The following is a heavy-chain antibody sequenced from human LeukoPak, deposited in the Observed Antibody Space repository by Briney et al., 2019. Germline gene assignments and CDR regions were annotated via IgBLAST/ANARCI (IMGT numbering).Heavy chain of an antibody. CDR1: GFTFSSYS. Sequence: GGSLRLSCAASGFTFSSYSMNWDRQAPGKGLEWVSSISSSSSYIYYADSVKGRFTISRDNAKNSLYLQMNSLRAEDTAVYYCARDSGCSGGSCYGGALNWFDPWGQGTLVTVSS. D-gene: IGHD2-15*01. V-gene: IGHV3-21*01. CDR2: ISSSSSYI. CDR3: ARDSGCSGGSCYGGALNWFDP. J-gene: IGHJ5*02.